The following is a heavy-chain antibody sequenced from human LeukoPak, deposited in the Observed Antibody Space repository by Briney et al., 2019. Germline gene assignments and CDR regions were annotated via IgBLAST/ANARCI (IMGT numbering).Heavy chain of an antibody. V-gene: IGHV3-33*06. CDR2: IWYDGSDK. D-gene: IGHD2-21*01. J-gene: IGHJ4*02. CDR1: GYTFSRHG. Sequence: GGSLRLSCAVSGYTFSRHGMHWFRQAPGKGLEWVAAIWYDGSDKYYADSVKGRFTISRDNSKNMLYLQMDSLRAEDTALYYCAKLWGSVSGYFDYWGQGTLVTVSS. CDR3: AKLWGSVSGYFDY.